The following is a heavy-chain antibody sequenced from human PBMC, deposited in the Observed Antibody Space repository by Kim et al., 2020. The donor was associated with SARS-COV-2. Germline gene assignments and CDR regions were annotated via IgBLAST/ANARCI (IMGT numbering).Heavy chain of an antibody. V-gene: IGHV4-30-4*01. D-gene: IGHD1-26*01. Sequence: SETLSLTCTVSGASITTGDYYWSWIRHSPEKCLEWIGYIYYNVATSYNPSLKSRVTISVDASKNQFSLRLSSVTATDTAVYYCARDMVGPGGFWGQGTRVIVSS. CDR3: ARDMVGPGGF. CDR2: IYYNVAT. J-gene: IGHJ4*02. CDR1: GASITTGDYY.